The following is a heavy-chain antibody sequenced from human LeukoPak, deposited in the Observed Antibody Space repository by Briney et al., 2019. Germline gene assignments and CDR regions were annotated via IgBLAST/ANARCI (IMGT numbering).Heavy chain of an antibody. CDR2: INGDGSTT. Sequence: GGSLRLSCTASGFTFSTYWINWVRQSPGKGLVWVALINGDGSTTTHADSVKGRFTISRDNAKNSLYLQMNSLRAEDTAVYYCAITRGYSYGWGQGTLVTVSS. CDR3: AITRGYSYG. D-gene: IGHD5-18*01. CDR1: GFTFSTYW. J-gene: IGHJ4*02. V-gene: IGHV3-74*03.